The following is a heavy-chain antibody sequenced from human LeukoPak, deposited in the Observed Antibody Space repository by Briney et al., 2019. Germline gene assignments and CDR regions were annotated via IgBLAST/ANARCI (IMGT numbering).Heavy chain of an antibody. V-gene: IGHV3-20*04. CDR1: GLTFDDYG. Sequence: GGSLRLSCAASGLTFDDYGMSWVRQAPGKGLEWVSGINWNGGSTGYADSVKGRLTISRDNSKNTLSVQMNSLRVQDTAVYYCVRDADWSFDYWGQGTLLTVSS. CDR2: INWNGGST. D-gene: IGHD3-9*01. CDR3: VRDADWSFDY. J-gene: IGHJ4*02.